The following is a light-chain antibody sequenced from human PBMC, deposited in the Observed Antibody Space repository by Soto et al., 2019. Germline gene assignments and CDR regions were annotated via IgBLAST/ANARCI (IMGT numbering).Light chain of an antibody. CDR3: SSYSSSDTLV. CDR2: DVR. Sequence: QSALTQPASVSGSPGQSITISCTGTSSDVGGHNFVSWYQQHPGRAPKLMIYDVRNRPSGVSNRFSGSKSANTASLVISGLQPEDEADYYCSSYSSSDTLVFGGGTQLTVL. J-gene: IGLJ2*01. V-gene: IGLV2-14*03. CDR1: SSDVGGHNF.